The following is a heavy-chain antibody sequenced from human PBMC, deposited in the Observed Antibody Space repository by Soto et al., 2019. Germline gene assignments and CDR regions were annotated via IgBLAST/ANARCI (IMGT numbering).Heavy chain of an antibody. D-gene: IGHD4-4*01. CDR1: GFTFNNYA. J-gene: IGHJ6*02. V-gene: IGHV3-30-3*01. CDR2: ISYDDGSNK. CDR3: ARSDSNYLYFAMDV. Sequence: PGGSLRLSCAASGFTFNNYAMHWVRQAPGKGLEWVAVISYDDGSNKYYADSVKGRFTISRDNSKNTLFLQMNSLRAEDTAVYYCARSDSNYLYFAMDVWGQGTAVTVSS.